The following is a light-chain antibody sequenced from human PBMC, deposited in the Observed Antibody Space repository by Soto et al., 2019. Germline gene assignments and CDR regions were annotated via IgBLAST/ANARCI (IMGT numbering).Light chain of an antibody. CDR3: QHWNDYSWT. CDR1: QSISIG. V-gene: IGKV1-5*03. Sequence: DIHMTQSPSTLSASVGDRVTITCLASQSISIGLAWYQQKPGKAPNLLIYKTSSLETGVPSRFSGSGSGTEFTLTISSLQPDDFATYYCQHWNDYSWTFGQGTKVEVK. CDR2: KTS. J-gene: IGKJ1*01.